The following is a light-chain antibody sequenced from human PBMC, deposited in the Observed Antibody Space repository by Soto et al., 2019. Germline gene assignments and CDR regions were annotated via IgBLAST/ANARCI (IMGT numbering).Light chain of an antibody. CDR2: DDS. V-gene: IGLV3-21*02. Sequence: SSELAQPPSLSVAPGQTATITCGGDNIGSKSVHWYQQKPGQAPVLVVHDDSDRPSGIPERFSGSNSGKTATLTISRVEAGDEADYYCQVWHSSTDNYVFGIGTKVTVL. CDR3: QVWHSSTDNYV. CDR1: NIGSKS. J-gene: IGLJ1*01.